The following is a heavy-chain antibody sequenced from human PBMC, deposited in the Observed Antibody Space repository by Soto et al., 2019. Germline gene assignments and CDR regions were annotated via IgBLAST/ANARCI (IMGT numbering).Heavy chain of an antibody. CDR3: AKDRGSGIYYYCMDV. CDR1: GFTFSSYG. J-gene: IGHJ6*02. Sequence: QVQLVESGGGGVQPGRSLRLSCAASGFTFSSYGMHWVRQAPGKGLEWVAVISYDGSNKYYADSVKGRFTISRDNSKNTLYLQMNSLRAEDTAVYYCAKDRGSGIYYYCMDVWGQGTTVTVSS. D-gene: IGHD3-10*01. V-gene: IGHV3-30*18. CDR2: ISYDGSNK.